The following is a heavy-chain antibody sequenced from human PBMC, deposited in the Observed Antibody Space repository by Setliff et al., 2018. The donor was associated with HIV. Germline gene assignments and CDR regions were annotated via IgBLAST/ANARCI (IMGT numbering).Heavy chain of an antibody. V-gene: IGHV1-69*05. Sequence: GASVKVSCKASGGTFSSYAISWVRQAPGQGLEWMGGIIPIFGTANYAQKFQGRVTITTDESTSTAYMELSSLRSEDTAVYYCARVGYDSSGYYPRWAFDIWGQGTMVTVSS. CDR2: IIPIFGTA. J-gene: IGHJ3*02. CDR3: ARVGYDSSGYYPRWAFDI. CDR1: GGTFSSYA. D-gene: IGHD3-22*01.